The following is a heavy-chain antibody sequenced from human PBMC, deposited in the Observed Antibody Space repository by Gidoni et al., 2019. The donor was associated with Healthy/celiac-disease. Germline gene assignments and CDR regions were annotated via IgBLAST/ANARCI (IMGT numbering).Heavy chain of an antibody. CDR3: ARDRRSIVGATSAFDI. J-gene: IGHJ3*02. D-gene: IGHD1-26*01. Sequence: QVQLQESGPGLVKPSETLSLTCTVSGGSISSYYWSWIRQPPGKGLEWIGYIYYSGSTNYNPSLKSRVTISVDTSKNQFSLKLSSVTAADTAVYYCARDRRSIVGATSAFDIWGQGTMVTVSS. V-gene: IGHV4-59*01. CDR2: IYYSGST. CDR1: GGSISSYY.